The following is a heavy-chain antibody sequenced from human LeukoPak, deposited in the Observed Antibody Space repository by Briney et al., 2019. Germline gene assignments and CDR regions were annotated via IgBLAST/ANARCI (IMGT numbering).Heavy chain of an antibody. CDR2: IYPGDSDT. Sequence: GESLKISCKGSGYSFTSYWIGWVRQMPGKGLEWMGIIYPGDSDTRYIPSFQGQVTISADKSISTAYLQWSSLKASDTAMYYCARLAGFNYGYDAFDIWGQGTMVTVSS. D-gene: IGHD5-18*01. J-gene: IGHJ3*02. V-gene: IGHV5-51*01. CDR3: ARLAGFNYGYDAFDI. CDR1: GYSFTSYW.